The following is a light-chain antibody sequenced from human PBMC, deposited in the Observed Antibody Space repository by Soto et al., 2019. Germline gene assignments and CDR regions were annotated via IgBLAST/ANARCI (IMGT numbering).Light chain of an antibody. CDR3: QQYKT. CDR2: KAS. CDR1: QGISSW. J-gene: IGKJ1*01. Sequence: DIQMTQSPSSLSASVGDRVTITCRGSQGISSWLAWYQQKPGQXPRLLIYKASSLASGVPSRFSGSGSGTEFTLTISSLQPDDFATYYCQQYKTFGQGTKVDIK. V-gene: IGKV1-5*03.